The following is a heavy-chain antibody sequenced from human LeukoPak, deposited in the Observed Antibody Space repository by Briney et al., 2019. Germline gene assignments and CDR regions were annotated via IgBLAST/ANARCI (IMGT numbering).Heavy chain of an antibody. CDR2: ISYDGSNK. CDR3: ARRVDYYYYMDV. Sequence: GGSLRLSCAASGFTFSSYAMHWVRQAPGKGLEWVAVISYDGSNKYYADSVKGRFTISRDNSKNTLYLQMNSLRAEDTAVYYCARRVDYYYYMDVWGKGTTVTVSS. CDR1: GFTFSSYA. D-gene: IGHD2-15*01. J-gene: IGHJ6*03. V-gene: IGHV3-30*01.